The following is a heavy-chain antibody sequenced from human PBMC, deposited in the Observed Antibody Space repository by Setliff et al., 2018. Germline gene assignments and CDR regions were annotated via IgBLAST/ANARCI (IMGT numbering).Heavy chain of an antibody. Sequence: SETLSLTCTVSGDSISGYYWSWIRQPPGKGLEWIGYIYNSGTTSYNPSLRSRVSMSVDTSNNQISLTLASMTAADTAVYFCAREDGPNYYYYYMDIWGKGTTVTVSS. D-gene: IGHD2-8*01. J-gene: IGHJ6*03. CDR3: AREDGPNYYYYYMDI. CDR2: IYNSGTT. CDR1: GDSISGYY. V-gene: IGHV4-4*08.